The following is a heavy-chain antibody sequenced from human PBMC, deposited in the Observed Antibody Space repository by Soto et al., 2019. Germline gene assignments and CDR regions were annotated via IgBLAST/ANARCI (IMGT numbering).Heavy chain of an antibody. D-gene: IGHD6-19*01. V-gene: IGHV3-23*01. CDR1: GFTFSTYA. CDR2: ISGSGGST. CDR3: ALQQAVAGTTNWFDP. J-gene: IGHJ5*02. Sequence: EVQVLESGGGLVQPGGSLRLSCVASGFTFSTYAMSWVRQAPGKGLEWVSGISGSGGSTYYADSVKGRFTISRDNSKNTLYLQMNSLRAEDTAVYYCALQQAVAGTTNWFDPWGQGTLVTVSS.